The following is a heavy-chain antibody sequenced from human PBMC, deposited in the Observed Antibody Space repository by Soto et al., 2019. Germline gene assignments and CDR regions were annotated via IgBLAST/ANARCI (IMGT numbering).Heavy chain of an antibody. CDR3: ATRFLEWLNDAFDI. CDR1: GFTFSSYW. Sequence: EVQLVESGGGLVQPGGSLRLSCAAPGFTFSSYWMSWVRQAPGKGLEWVANIKQDGSEKYYVDSVKGRFTISRDNAKNSLYLQMNSLRAEDTAVYYCATRFLEWLNDAFDIWGQGTMVTVSS. V-gene: IGHV3-7*01. D-gene: IGHD3-3*01. CDR2: IKQDGSEK. J-gene: IGHJ3*02.